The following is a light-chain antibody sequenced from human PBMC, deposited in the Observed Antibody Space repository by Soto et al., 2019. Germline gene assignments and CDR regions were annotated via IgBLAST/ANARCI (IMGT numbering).Light chain of an antibody. J-gene: IGLJ2*01. CDR3: CSYAGGSTGRVL. V-gene: IGLV2-23*01. CDR1: SSDVGSYNL. CDR2: EGS. Sequence: QSALTQPASVSGSPGQSITISCTGTSSDVGSYNLVSWYQQHPGKAPKLMIYEGSKRPSGVSNRFSGSKSGNTASLTISGLQAEDEADYYCCSYAGGSTGRVLFGGGTKLTVL.